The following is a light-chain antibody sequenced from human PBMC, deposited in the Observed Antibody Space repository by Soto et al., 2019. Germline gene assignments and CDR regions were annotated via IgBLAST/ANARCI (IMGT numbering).Light chain of an antibody. CDR1: ESVSSK. J-gene: IGKJ1*01. Sequence: ELVMTQSPATLSVSPGERVTLSCRASESVSSKLAWYQQKPGQAPRLLIYGASTRATGIPARFSGSGSGTEFTLTISSLQSEDFAVYYCQQYNNWWTFGQGTKVEIK. V-gene: IGKV3-15*01. CDR2: GAS. CDR3: QQYNNWWT.